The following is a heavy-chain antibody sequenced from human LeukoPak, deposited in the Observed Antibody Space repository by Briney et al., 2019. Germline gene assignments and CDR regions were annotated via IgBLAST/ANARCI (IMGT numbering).Heavy chain of an antibody. J-gene: IGHJ6*03. D-gene: IGHD2-2*02. CDR2: IYPGDSDT. CDR1: GYSFTSYW. CDR3: AGQDQKQAAINYYYYYMDV. V-gene: IGHV5-51*01. Sequence: GESLKISCKGSGYSFTSYWIGWVRQMPGKGLEWMGIIYPGDSDTRYSPSFQGQVTISADKSISTAYLQWSSLKASDTAMYYCAGQDQKQAAINYYYYYMDVWGKGTTVTVSS.